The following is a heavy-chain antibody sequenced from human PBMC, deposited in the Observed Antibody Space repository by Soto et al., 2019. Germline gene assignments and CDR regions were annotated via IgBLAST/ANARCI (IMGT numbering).Heavy chain of an antibody. CDR1: GFTFSRHW. D-gene: IGHD1-1*01. CDR3: VRLQPGTAPFDY. CDR2: INSDESST. V-gene: IGHV3-74*01. Sequence: GGSLRLSCAASGFTFSRHWMHWVRQAPGKGLVWVARINSDESSTYYADSVKGRFTISRDNAKNTRYLQMNSLRAEDTAVYYCVRLQPGTAPFDYWAHGTLVSGCS. J-gene: IGHJ4*01.